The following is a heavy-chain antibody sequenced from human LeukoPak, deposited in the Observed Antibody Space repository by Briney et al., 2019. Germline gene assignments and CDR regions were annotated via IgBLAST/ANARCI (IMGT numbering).Heavy chain of an antibody. CDR1: GFIFSSYA. J-gene: IGHJ4*02. CDR3: AKDTSYGSGNYLYYFDS. V-gene: IGHV3-23*01. CDR2: ISGGGGST. D-gene: IGHD3-10*01. Sequence: GGSLRLSCAASGFIFSSYAMSWVHQAPGKGLEWVSAISGGGGSTYYADSVKGRFTISRDNSKNTLYLQMNSLRAEDTAVYYCAKDTSYGSGNYLYYFDSWGQGTLVTVSS.